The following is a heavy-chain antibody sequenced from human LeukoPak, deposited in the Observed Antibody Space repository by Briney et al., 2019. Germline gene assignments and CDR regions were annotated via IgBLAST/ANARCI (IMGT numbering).Heavy chain of an antibody. V-gene: IGHV3-53*01. D-gene: IGHD3-16*01. Sequence: SGGSLRLSCAASGFTVISNYMSWVRQAPGKGLEWVSVMYSGGSTYYADSVKGRFIISRDNSKNTLYLQMNSLRAEDTAVYYCARGLWASPADWGQGTLVTVSS. CDR2: MYSGGST. CDR1: GFTVISNY. J-gene: IGHJ4*02. CDR3: ARGLWASPAD.